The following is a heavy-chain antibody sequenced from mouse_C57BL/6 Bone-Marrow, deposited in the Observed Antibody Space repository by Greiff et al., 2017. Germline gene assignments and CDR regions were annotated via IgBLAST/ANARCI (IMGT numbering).Heavy chain of an antibody. CDR2: IWSGGST. CDR3: ASHYGSSYGGYFDV. D-gene: IGHD1-1*01. V-gene: IGHV2-2*01. CDR1: GFSLTSYG. Sequence: QVHVKQSGPGLVQPSQSLSITCTVSGFSLTSYGVHWVRQSPGTGLEWLGVIWSGGSTDYNAAFISRLSISKDNSKSQVFFKMNSLQADDTAIYYCASHYGSSYGGYFDVWGTGTTVTVSS. J-gene: IGHJ1*03.